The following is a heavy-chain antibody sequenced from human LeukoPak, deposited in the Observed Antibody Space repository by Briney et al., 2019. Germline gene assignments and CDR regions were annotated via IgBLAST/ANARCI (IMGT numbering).Heavy chain of an antibody. J-gene: IGHJ6*02. Sequence: ERSLRLSCAASGFIFSSYGMHWVRQAPGKGLEWVAVVSYDGNNKYYVDSVKGRFTISRDNSKNTLYLQMNSLRTEDTAVYYCAKVITMIRGAIYGMDVWGQGTTVTVSS. V-gene: IGHV3-30*18. CDR2: VSYDGNNK. CDR3: AKVITMIRGAIYGMDV. CDR1: GFIFSSYG. D-gene: IGHD3-10*01.